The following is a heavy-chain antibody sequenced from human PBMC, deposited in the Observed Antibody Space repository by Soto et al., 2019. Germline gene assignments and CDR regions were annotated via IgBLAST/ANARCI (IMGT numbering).Heavy chain of an antibody. Sequence: GASVKVSCKASGYTFTNYYMHWVRQAPGQGLEWMGLINPSGDSASYAQKFQGRVTMTRDTPTSTVYMDLSSLTSEDTAVYYCTRGSCSGASSSSSGWLDPWGQGPLVTVS. J-gene: IGHJ5*02. CDR1: GYTFTNYY. CDR2: INPSGDSA. D-gene: IGHD2-2*01. V-gene: IGHV1-46*03. CDR3: TRGSCSGASSSSSGWLDP.